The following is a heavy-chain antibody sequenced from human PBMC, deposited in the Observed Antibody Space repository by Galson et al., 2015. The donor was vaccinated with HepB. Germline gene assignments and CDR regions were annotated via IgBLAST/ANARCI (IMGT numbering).Heavy chain of an antibody. Sequence: SVKVSCKASGGTFSSYAISWVRQAPGQGLEWMGGIIPIFGTANYAQKFQSRVTITADESTSTAYMELSSLRSEDTAVYYCASESDCSSTSCLPLAYWGQGTLVTVSS. J-gene: IGHJ4*02. CDR2: IIPIFGTA. CDR1: GGTFSSYA. CDR3: ASESDCSSTSCLPLAY. V-gene: IGHV1-69*13. D-gene: IGHD2-2*01.